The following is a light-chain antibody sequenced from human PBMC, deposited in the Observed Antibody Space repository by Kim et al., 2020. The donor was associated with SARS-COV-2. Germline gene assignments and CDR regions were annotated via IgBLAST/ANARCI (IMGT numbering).Light chain of an antibody. CDR3: NSRDSSGPVV. CDR2: GKN. CDR1: SLRSYY. V-gene: IGLV3-19*01. J-gene: IGLJ2*01. Sequence: SSELTQDPAVSVALGQTVRITCQGDSLRSYYASWYQQKPGQAPVLVIYGKNNRPSGIPDRFSGSSSGNTASLTITGAQPEDEADYYCNSRDSSGPVVFGGGTQLTVL.